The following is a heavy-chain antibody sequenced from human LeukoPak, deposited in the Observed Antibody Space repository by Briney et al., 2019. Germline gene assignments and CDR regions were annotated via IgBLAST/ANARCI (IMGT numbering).Heavy chain of an antibody. J-gene: IGHJ6*03. CDR3: ARHDSAFGGGYSYGYYYMDV. CDR1: GYSFTSYW. Sequence: GESLKISCKGSGYSFTSYWIGWVRQMPGKGLEWMGIIYPGDSDTRYSPSFQGQVTISADKSISTAYLQWSSLKASDTAMYYCARHDSAFGGGYSYGYYYMDVWGKGTTVTVSS. D-gene: IGHD5-18*01. CDR2: IYPGDSDT. V-gene: IGHV5-51*01.